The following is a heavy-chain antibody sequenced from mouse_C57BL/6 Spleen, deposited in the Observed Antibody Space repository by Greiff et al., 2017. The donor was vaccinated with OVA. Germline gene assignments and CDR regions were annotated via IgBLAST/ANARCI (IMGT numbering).Heavy chain of an antibody. D-gene: IGHD2-1*01. CDR2: FYPGSGSI. J-gene: IGHJ1*03. CDR3: ARHEGGNGNPYWYFDV. V-gene: IGHV1-62-2*01. Sequence: QVQLKESGAELVKPGASVKLSCKASGYTFTEYTIHWVKQRSGQGLEWIGWFYPGSGSIKYNEKFKDKATLTADKSSSTVYMELSRLTSEDSAVYFCARHEGGNGNPYWYFDVWGTGTTVTVSS. CDR1: GYTFTEYT.